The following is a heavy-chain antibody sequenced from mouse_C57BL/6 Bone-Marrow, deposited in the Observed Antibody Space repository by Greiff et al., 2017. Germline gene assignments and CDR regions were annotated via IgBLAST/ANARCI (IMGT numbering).Heavy chain of an antibody. CDR2: IYPGDGDT. J-gene: IGHJ1*03. CDR3: ARDDYDGYFDV. D-gene: IGHD2-4*01. CDR1: GYAFSSSW. Sequence: VNVVESGPELVKPGASVKISCKASGYAFSSSWMNWVKQRPGKGLEWIGRIYPGDGDTNYNGKFKGKDTLTADKSSSTAYMQLSSLTSEDSAVYFCARDDYDGYFDVWGTGTTVTVSS. V-gene: IGHV1-82*01.